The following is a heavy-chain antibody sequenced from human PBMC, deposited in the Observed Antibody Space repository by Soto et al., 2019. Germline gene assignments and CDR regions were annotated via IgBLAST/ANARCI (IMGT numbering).Heavy chain of an antibody. CDR2: IIPILGIA. CDR1: GGTFSSYT. V-gene: IGHV1-69*02. Sequence: QVQLVQSGAEVKKPGSSVKVSCKASGGTFSSYTISWVRQAPGQGLEWMGRIIPILGIANYAQKFQGRVTITADKSTSTAYMELSSLRSEDTAVYYCARTLWFGDKYYYYGMDVWGQGTTVTVSS. D-gene: IGHD3-10*01. CDR3: ARTLWFGDKYYYYGMDV. J-gene: IGHJ6*02.